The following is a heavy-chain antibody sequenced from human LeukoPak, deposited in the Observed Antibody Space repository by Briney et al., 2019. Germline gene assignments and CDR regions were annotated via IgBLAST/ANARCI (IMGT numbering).Heavy chain of an antibody. CDR2: VSRSSSYI. D-gene: IGHD3-22*01. CDR3: ARGEYFYDSSGYYWD. Sequence: KTGGSLRLSCAASGFTFSSYSMNWVRQAPGKGLEWVSSVSRSSSYIYYADSVKGRFTISRDNAKNSLYLHMNSLRAEDTAVYYCARGEYFYDSSGYYWDWGQGTLVTVSP. J-gene: IGHJ4*02. CDR1: GFTFSSYS. V-gene: IGHV3-21*01.